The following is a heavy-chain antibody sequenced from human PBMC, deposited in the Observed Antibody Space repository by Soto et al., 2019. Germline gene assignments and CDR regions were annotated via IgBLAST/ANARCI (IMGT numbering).Heavy chain of an antibody. J-gene: IGHJ4*02. V-gene: IGHV3-7*03. CDR2: IKEDGSEK. D-gene: IGHD3-10*01. CDR1: GFTFSTFW. Sequence: GGSLRLSCVASGFTFSTFWMDWVRQAPGKGLEWVAKIKEDGSEKYYADSVKGRFIISRDNARNSVYLQMNSLRAEDTAVYYCARVRPGNYGDYWGQGTLVTVSS. CDR3: ARVRPGNYGDY.